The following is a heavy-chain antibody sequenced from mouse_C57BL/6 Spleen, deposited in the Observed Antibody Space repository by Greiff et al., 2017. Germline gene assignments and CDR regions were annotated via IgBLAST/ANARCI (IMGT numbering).Heavy chain of an antibody. V-gene: IGHV1-66*01. CDR3: ARQGWDEEDY. Sequence: VQLQQSGPELVKPGASVKISCKASGYSFTSYYIHWVKQRPGPGLEWIGWIYPGSGNTKYNEKFKGKATLTADTSSSTAYMQLSSLTSEDSAVYYCARQGWDEEDYWGQGTTRTVSS. CDR2: IYPGSGNT. J-gene: IGHJ2*01. CDR1: GYSFTSYY. D-gene: IGHD4-1*01.